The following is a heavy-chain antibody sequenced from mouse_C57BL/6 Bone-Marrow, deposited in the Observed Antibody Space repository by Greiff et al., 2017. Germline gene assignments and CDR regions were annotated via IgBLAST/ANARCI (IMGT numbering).Heavy chain of an antibody. CDR2: IDPRSGTT. V-gene: IGHV1-81*01. D-gene: IGHD2-2*01. J-gene: IGHJ2*01. CDR1: GYTFTSYG. CDR3: AISLSTMVTTEEDN. Sequence: QVQLKESGAALARPGASVKLSCKASGYTFTSYGISWVKQRTGQGLGWIGEIDPRSGTTYYNEKIKGKATLTADKSSSTAYMQLRSLTSVDSAVYFSAISLSTMVTTEEDNGGQGTTRTVSS.